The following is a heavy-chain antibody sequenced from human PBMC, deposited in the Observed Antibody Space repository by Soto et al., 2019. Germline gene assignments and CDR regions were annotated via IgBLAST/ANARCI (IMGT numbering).Heavy chain of an antibody. CDR2: INHSGST. Sequence: SETLSLTCAVYGWSFSVYYWSWIRQPPGKGLEWIGEINHSGSTNYNPSLKSRVTISVDTSKNQFSLKLSSVTAADTAVYYCARGYYDFWSGYYTPTYYYYMDVWGKGTTVTVS. V-gene: IGHV4-34*01. CDR1: GWSFSVYY. J-gene: IGHJ6*03. CDR3: ARGYYDFWSGYYTPTYYYYMDV. D-gene: IGHD3-3*01.